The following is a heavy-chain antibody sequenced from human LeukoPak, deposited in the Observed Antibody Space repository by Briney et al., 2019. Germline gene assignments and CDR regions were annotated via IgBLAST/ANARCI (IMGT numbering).Heavy chain of an antibody. CDR2: ISAYNGNT. V-gene: IGHV1-18*01. J-gene: IGHJ4*02. D-gene: IGHD3-3*01. Sequence: ASVKVPCKASGYTFTSYGISWVRQAPGQGLEWMGWISAYNGNTNYAQKLQGRVTMTTDTSTSTAYMELRSLRSDDTAAYYCARKSYDFWSGNFDYWGQGTLVTVSS. CDR3: ARKSYDFWSGNFDY. CDR1: GYTFTSYG.